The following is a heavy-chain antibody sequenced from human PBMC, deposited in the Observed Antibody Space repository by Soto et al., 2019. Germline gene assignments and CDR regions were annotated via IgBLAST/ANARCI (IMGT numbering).Heavy chain of an antibody. CDR1: GYSFTGYS. J-gene: IGHJ4*02. V-gene: IGHV1-24*01. D-gene: IGHD4-4*01. Sequence: ASVKVSCKASGYSFTGYSMHWVRQAPGRGLEWMGGFDPEDGETIYAQKFQGRVTMTEDTSTDTAYMELSSLRSEDTAVYYCATDIYSNHDYWGQGTLVTVSS. CDR2: FDPEDGET. CDR3: ATDIYSNHDY.